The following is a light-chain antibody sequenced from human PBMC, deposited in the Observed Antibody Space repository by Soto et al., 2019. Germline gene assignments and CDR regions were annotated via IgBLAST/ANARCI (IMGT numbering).Light chain of an antibody. CDR1: SSDVGSYNL. Sequence: QSALTQPASVSGSPGQSITISCTETSSDVGSYNLVSWYQQHPGKAPKLMIYEGSKRPSGVSNRFSGSKSGNTASLTISGLQAEDEADYYCCSYAGSSTLVFGTGTKVTVL. J-gene: IGLJ1*01. CDR3: CSYAGSSTLV. CDR2: EGS. V-gene: IGLV2-23*01.